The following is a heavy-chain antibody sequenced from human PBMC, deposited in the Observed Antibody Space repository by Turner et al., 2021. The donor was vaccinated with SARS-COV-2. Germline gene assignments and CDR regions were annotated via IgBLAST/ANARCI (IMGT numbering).Heavy chain of an antibody. J-gene: IGHJ6*02. V-gene: IGHV3-30-3*01. Sequence: QVQLVESGGGVVQPGRSLSLSCAASGFTFSSYAMNWVRQAPGNGRECVAVKSYDGSNKYYADSVKGRFTISRDNSKNTLYLQMNSLRAEDTAVYYCAGIQSYDRSDYYGMDVLGQGTTVTVSS. D-gene: IGHD3-22*01. CDR2: KSYDGSNK. CDR3: AGIQSYDRSDYYGMDV. CDR1: GFTFSSYA.